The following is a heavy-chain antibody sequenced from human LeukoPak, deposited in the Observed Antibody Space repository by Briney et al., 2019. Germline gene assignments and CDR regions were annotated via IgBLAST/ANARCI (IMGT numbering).Heavy chain of an antibody. V-gene: IGHV3-30*04. Sequence: GGSLRLSCAASGFTFSSYAMHWVRQAPGKGLEWVAVISYDGSNKYYADSVKGRFTISRDNSKNTLYLQMNSLRAEDTAVYYCAKGSGSGSYFFDYWGQGTLVTVSS. CDR3: AKGSGSGSYFFDY. CDR2: ISYDGSNK. D-gene: IGHD3-10*01. CDR1: GFTFSSYA. J-gene: IGHJ4*02.